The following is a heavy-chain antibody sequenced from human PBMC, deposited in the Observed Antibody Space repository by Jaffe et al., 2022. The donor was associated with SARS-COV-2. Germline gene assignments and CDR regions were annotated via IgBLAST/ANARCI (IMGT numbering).Heavy chain of an antibody. CDR3: ARVVATARPGIFDY. Sequence: EVQLVESGGGLVQPGGSLRLSCAASGFTFSSYWMHWVRQAPGKGLVWVSRINSDGSSTSYADSVKGRFTISRDNAKNTLYLQMNSLRAEDTAVYYCARVVATARPGIFDYWGQGTLVTVSS. CDR1: GFTFSSYW. V-gene: IGHV3-74*01. J-gene: IGHJ4*02. D-gene: IGHD5-12*01. CDR2: INSDGSST.